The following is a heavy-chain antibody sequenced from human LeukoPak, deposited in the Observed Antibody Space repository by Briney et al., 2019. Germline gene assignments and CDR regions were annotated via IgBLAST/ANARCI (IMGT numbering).Heavy chain of an antibody. CDR2: IKPDGSEA. V-gene: IGHV3-7*04. Sequence: GGSLRLSCAASGFTFSSYWMTWVRQAPGKGLDWAANIKPDGSEAYYVDSVKGRFTISRDNAKNSVLLQINGLRAEDTAVYYCARDSGSHWGQGTLVTVSS. CDR1: GFTFSSYW. J-gene: IGHJ4*02. D-gene: IGHD1-26*01. CDR3: ARDSGSH.